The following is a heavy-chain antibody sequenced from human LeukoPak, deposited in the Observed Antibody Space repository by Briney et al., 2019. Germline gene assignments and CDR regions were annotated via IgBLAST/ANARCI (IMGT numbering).Heavy chain of an antibody. Sequence: PGGSLRLSCAASGFTFSSYSMNWVRQAPGKGLEWVSYISGSSSTIYYADSVKGRFTISRDNAKNSLYLQMNSLRAEDTAVYYCARDRTLDYWGQGTLVTVSS. J-gene: IGHJ4*02. CDR1: GFTFSSYS. CDR3: ARDRTLDY. V-gene: IGHV3-48*01. CDR2: ISGSSSTI. D-gene: IGHD3/OR15-3a*01.